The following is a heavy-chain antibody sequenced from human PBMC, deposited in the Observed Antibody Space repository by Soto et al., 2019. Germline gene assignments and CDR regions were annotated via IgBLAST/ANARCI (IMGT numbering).Heavy chain of an antibody. CDR2: IYYSGST. J-gene: IGHJ4*02. D-gene: IGHD3-9*01. V-gene: IGHV4-39*02. CDR1: GGSISSSSYY. Sequence: SETLSLTCTVSGGSISSSSYYWGWIRQPPGKGLEWIGSIYYSGSTYYNPSLKCRVTISIDTSKNQFSLKLSSVTAADTAVYYCARELRYFDWLFDYWGQGTLVTVSS. CDR3: ARELRYFDWLFDY.